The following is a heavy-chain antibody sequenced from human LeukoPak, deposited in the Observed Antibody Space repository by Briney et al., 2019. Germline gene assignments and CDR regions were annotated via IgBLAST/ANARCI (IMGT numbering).Heavy chain of an antibody. Sequence: GRSLRLSCAASGFTFRTYNMHWVRQAPGKGLEWVAVISYDRILGRFEYDADSVKGRFTISRDNSENTLSLQMNSLRVEDTAAYYCAREGGCSSGTCSGMDVWGKGPRSPSPQ. CDR1: GFTFRTYN. V-gene: IGHV3-30*04. CDR2: ISYDRILGRFE. J-gene: IGHJ6*04. D-gene: IGHD2-2*01. CDR3: AREGGCSSGTCSGMDV.